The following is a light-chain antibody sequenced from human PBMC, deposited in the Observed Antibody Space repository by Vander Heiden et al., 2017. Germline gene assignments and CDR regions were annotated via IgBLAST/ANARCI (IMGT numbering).Light chain of an antibody. CDR3: QQSYSDPPYT. V-gene: IGKV1-39*01. CDR1: QRISSY. CDR2: AAS. Sequence: RVTTTCRASQRISSYVNWYQQKPGKAPKLLIYAASSLQSGVPSRFSGSGSGTDFTLTISNLQPEEFATYYCQQSYSDPPYTFGQGTKLEIK. J-gene: IGKJ2*01.